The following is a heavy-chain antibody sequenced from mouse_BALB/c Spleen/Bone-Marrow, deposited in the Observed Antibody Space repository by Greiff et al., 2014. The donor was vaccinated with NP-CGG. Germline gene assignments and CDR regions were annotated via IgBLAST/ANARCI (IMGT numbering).Heavy chain of an antibody. CDR1: GFTFSSFG. Sequence: EVQLVESGGGLVQPGGSRKLSCAASGFTFSSFGMHWVRQAPERGLEWVAYISSGSSTIFYADTVKGRFTISRDNPRNTLFLQMTSLRSEDTAMYYCTRGGNWEDFDYWGQGTTLPVSS. CDR2: ISSGSSTI. V-gene: IGHV5-17*02. J-gene: IGHJ2*01. D-gene: IGHD4-1*01. CDR3: TRGGNWEDFDY.